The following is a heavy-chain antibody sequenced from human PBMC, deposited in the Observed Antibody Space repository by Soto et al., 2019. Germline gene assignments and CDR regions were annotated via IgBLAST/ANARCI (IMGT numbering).Heavy chain of an antibody. CDR2: IYHSGST. CDR3: AREGGGGSSWYSDY. Sequence: QMQLQKSGPGLVKPSETLSLTCTVSGGSISGYYWSWIRQPPGKGLEWIGYIYHSGSTNYNPSLKSRVTISVDTSKNQFSLKLGSATAADTAVYYCAREGGGGSSWYSDYWGQGTLVTVSS. CDR1: GGSISGYY. D-gene: IGHD6-13*01. J-gene: IGHJ4*02. V-gene: IGHV4-59*13.